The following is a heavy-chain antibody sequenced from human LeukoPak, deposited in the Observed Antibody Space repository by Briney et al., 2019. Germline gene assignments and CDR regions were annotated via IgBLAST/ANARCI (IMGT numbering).Heavy chain of an antibody. Sequence: GGSLRLSCAASGFTFSSSAMSWVRQTPGKGLEWVSTITDNGGSTYFADSVKGRFTISRDNSKNTLHLRMNSLRADDTAVYYCAKRNSGSYSRGFDYWGQGTLVTVSS. CDR1: GFTFSSSA. CDR2: ITDNGGST. CDR3: AKRNSGSYSRGFDY. J-gene: IGHJ4*02. D-gene: IGHD1-26*01. V-gene: IGHV3-23*01.